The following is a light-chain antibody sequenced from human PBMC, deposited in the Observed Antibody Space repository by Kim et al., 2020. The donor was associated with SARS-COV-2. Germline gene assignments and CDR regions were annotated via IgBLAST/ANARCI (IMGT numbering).Light chain of an antibody. CDR1: SIDFGGSDP. CDR3: CSYAGSSTFLV. Sequence: DTSSWIEPSIDFGGSDPLSVYRRHPGTAPKLIIFAVTKRPSGVTDRFSGSRSGNTASLTISGLQAEDEADYYCCSYAGSSTFLVLGGGTQLTVL. J-gene: IGLJ2*01. CDR2: AVT. V-gene: IGLV2-11*03.